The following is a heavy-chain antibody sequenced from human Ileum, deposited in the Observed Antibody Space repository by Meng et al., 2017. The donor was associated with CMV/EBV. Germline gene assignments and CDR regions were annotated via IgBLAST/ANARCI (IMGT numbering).Heavy chain of an antibody. CDR2: ISPNSDNI. J-gene: IGHJ5*02. CDR1: GFTFSNYY. V-gene: IGHV1-46*01. D-gene: IGHD1-26*01. Sequence: QVQLVQVGAGVREPGASMKVSCKASGFTFSNYYMHWVRQAPGQGLEWMGVISPNSDNIQYARKLQGRVIMTRDTSTSTVYMELSRLRSEDTAVYYCARDTSAEDLSWWIDPWGQGTLVTVSS. CDR3: ARDTSAEDLSWWIDP.